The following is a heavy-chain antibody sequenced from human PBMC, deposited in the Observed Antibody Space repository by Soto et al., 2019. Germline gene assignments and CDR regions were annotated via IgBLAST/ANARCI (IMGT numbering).Heavy chain of an antibody. V-gene: IGHV3-73*01. Sequence: PGGSLRLSCAASGFTFSGSARHWVRQASGKGLEWVGRIRSEANSYATGYAASVKGRFTISRDDSKNTAYLQMNSLKTEDTAVYYCTSSTSTTFDYWGQGTLVTVSS. J-gene: IGHJ4*02. CDR1: GFTFSGSA. CDR2: IRSEANSYAT. D-gene: IGHD4-17*01. CDR3: TSSTSTTFDY.